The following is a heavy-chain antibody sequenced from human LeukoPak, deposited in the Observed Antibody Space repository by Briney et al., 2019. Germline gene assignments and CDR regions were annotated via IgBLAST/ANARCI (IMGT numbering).Heavy chain of an antibody. Sequence: GGSLRLSCAASGFTFSSYAMSWIRQAPGKGLEWVSYISSSGSTIYYADSVKGRFTISRDNAKNSLYLQMNSLRAEDTAVYYCAGYCSSTSCYPGAFDIWGQGTMVTVSS. J-gene: IGHJ3*02. CDR3: AGYCSSTSCYPGAFDI. V-gene: IGHV3-11*04. CDR2: ISSSGSTI. CDR1: GFTFSSYA. D-gene: IGHD2-2*01.